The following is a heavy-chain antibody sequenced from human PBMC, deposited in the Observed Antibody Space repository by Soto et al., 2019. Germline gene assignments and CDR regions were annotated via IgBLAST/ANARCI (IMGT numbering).Heavy chain of an antibody. V-gene: IGHV3-33*01. CDR1: GFTFSRHG. D-gene: IGHD4-17*01. Sequence: QVQLVESGGGVVQPGTSLRLSCAASGFTFSRHGMHWVRQTPGKGLEWLAVILNDASGHWYADSVKGRFTISRDNFENTLYLQMNGLRIEDTAMYYCARDDDYPDNGFEYWGQGTLVTVSS. CDR2: ILNDASGH. CDR3: ARDDDYPDNGFEY. J-gene: IGHJ4*02.